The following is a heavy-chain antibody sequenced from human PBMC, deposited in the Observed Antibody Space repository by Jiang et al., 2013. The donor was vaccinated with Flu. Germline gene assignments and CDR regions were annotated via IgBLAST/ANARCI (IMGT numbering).Heavy chain of an antibody. V-gene: IGHV3-7*03. CDR3: ARGDSVNTTSYNCFDP. CDR1: GFTFSKYW. D-gene: IGHD4-11*01. J-gene: IGHJ5*02. CDR2: IRPDGGEK. Sequence: QLLESGGDLVQPGGSLRLSCAASGFTFSKYWMTWVRQAPGKGLEWVANIRPDGGEKYYVDSVKGRFTISRDNARNSLFLQMNSLRAEDTAMYFCARGDSVNTTSYNCFDPWGQGTLVTVSS.